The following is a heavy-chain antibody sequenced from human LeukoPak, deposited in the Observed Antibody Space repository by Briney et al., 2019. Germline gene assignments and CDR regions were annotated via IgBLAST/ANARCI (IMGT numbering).Heavy chain of an antibody. CDR3: ATAPLKYCSGGSCADYFDY. J-gene: IGHJ4*02. Sequence: ASVKVSCKVSGHTLTELSMHWVRQAPGKGLEWMGGFDPEDGETIYAQKFQGRVTMTEDTSTDTAYMELSSLGSEDTAVYYCATAPLKYCSGGSCADYFDYWGQGTLVTVSS. D-gene: IGHD2-15*01. CDR1: GHTLTELS. V-gene: IGHV1-24*01. CDR2: FDPEDGET.